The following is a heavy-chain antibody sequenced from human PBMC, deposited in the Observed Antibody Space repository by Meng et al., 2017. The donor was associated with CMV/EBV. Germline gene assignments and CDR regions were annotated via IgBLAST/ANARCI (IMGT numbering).Heavy chain of an antibody. J-gene: IGHJ4*02. D-gene: IGHD2-15*01. CDR1: GFTFSSYW. Sequence: ETLSLTCAASGFTFSSYWMSWVRQAPGKGLEWVANIKQDGSEKYYVDSVKGRFTISRDNAKNSLYLQMNSLRAEDTAVYYCARVRRDIHFDYWGQGTLVTVSS. CDR2: IKQDGSEK. CDR3: ARVRRDIHFDY. V-gene: IGHV3-7*01.